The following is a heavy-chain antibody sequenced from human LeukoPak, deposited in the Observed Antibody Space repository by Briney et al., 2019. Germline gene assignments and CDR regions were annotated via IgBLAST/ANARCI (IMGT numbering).Heavy chain of an antibody. D-gene: IGHD3-22*01. J-gene: IGHJ4*02. CDR1: GFTFSSYG. CDR3: ARVWGSVYYDSSGYNDY. V-gene: IGHV3-33*01. CDR2: IWYDGSNK. Sequence: GGSLRLSCAASGFTFSSYGMHWVRQAPGKGLEWVAVIWYDGSNKYYADSVKGRFTISRDNSKNTLYLQMNSLRAEDMAVYYCARVWGSVYYDSSGYNDYWGQGTLVTVSS.